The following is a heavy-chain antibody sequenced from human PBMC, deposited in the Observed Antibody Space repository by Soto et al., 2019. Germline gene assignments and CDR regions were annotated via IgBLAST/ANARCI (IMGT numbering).Heavy chain of an antibody. CDR2: ISSSSTI. J-gene: IGHJ4*02. D-gene: IGHD6-19*01. Sequence: EVQLVESGGDLVQPGGSLRLSCAASGFTFSTYSMNWVRQAPGKGLEWVSSISSSSTIYYADSVKGRFTISRDNVQNSLYLQMHSLRAADTAVYYCARERGSGWTFDYWGQGTLVTVSS. CDR3: ARERGSGWTFDY. V-gene: IGHV3-48*01. CDR1: GFTFSTYS.